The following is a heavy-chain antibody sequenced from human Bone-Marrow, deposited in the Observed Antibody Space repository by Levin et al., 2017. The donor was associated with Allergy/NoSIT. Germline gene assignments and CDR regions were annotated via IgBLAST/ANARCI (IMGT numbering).Heavy chain of an antibody. Sequence: GGSLRLSCAASGFTFDDHGMTWVRQVPVKGLEWVSGINWNGGSTSYADSVKGRFTMSRDNAKNSLYLQMNSLRAEDTALYYCARERGLGSDFDYWGQGTLVTVSS. D-gene: IGHD3-10*01. J-gene: IGHJ4*02. CDR2: INWNGGST. CDR1: GFTFDDHG. V-gene: IGHV3-20*04. CDR3: ARERGLGSDFDY.